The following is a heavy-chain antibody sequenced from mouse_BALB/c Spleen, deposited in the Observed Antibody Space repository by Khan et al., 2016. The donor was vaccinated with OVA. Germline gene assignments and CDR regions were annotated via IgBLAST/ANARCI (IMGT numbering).Heavy chain of an antibody. J-gene: IGHJ3*01. Sequence: EVQLQESGGDLVKPGGSLKLSCAASGFTFSSYSMSWVRQTPDKRLEWVASISSGGDYTYYPDSVKGRFTISRDNAKNTLYLQMSDLNSEDTAMYCCADHLTGLFAYWGQGTLVTVSA. D-gene: IGHD4-1*01. CDR2: ISSGGDYT. CDR3: ADHLTGLFAY. V-gene: IGHV5-6*01. CDR1: GFTFSSYS.